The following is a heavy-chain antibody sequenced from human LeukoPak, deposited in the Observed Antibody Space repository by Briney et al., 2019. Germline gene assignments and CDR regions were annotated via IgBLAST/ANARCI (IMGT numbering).Heavy chain of an antibody. CDR3: AKDLGSGSYGDY. CDR1: GITFSSYG. J-gene: IGHJ4*02. Sequence: GGFLRLSCAASGITFSSYGMSWVRQAPGKGLEWVSSISSTGGTTYYADSVKGRFTISRDNSKNTLYLQMNSLRAEDTAVYYCAKDLGSGSYGDYWGQGTLVTVSS. CDR2: ISSTGGTT. D-gene: IGHD1-26*01. V-gene: IGHV3-23*01.